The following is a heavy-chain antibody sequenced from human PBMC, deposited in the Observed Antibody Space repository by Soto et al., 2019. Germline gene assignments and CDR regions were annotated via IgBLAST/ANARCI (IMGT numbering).Heavy chain of an antibody. CDR1: GFTFSSYG. V-gene: IGHV3-30*18. CDR2: ISYDGSNK. CDR3: AKDALEYRGQIARVRVAVAGKNYFDY. Sequence: PGGSLRLSCAASGFTFSSYGMHWVRQAPGKGLEWVAVISYDGSNKYYADSVKGRFTISRDNSKNTLYLQMNSLRAEDTAVYYCAKDALEYRGQIARVRVAVAGKNYFDYWGQGTLVTVSS. D-gene: IGHD6-19*01. J-gene: IGHJ4*02.